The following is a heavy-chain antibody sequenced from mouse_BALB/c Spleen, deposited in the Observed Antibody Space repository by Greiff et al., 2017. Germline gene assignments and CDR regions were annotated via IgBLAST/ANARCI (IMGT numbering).Heavy chain of an antibody. CDR1: GFTFNTYA. CDR2: IRSKSNNYAT. V-gene: IGHV10-1*02. J-gene: IGHJ3*01. D-gene: IGHD2-14*01. CDR3: VRGAYYRYD. Sequence: DVQLVESGGGLMQPKGSLKLSCAASGFTFNTYAMNWVRQAPGKGLEWVARIRSKSNNYATYYADSVKDRFTISRDDSQSMLYLQMNNLKTEDTAMYYCVRGAYYRYDWGQGTLVTVSA.